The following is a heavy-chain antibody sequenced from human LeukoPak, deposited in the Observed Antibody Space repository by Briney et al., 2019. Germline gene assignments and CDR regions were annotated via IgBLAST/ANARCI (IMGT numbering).Heavy chain of an antibody. CDR2: MNPNSGNT. CDR1: GYTFTSYG. Sequence: ASVKVSCKASGYTFTSYGINWVRQATGQGLEWMGWMNPNSGNTGYAQKFQGRVTITRNTSISTAYMELSSLRSEDTAVYYCARGPRTLIVATMKYYYYYYYMDVWGKGTTVTVSS. J-gene: IGHJ6*03. D-gene: IGHD5-12*01. V-gene: IGHV1-8*03. CDR3: ARGPRTLIVATMKYYYYYYYMDV.